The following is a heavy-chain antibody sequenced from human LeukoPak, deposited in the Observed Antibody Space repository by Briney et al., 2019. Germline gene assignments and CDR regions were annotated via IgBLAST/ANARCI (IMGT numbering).Heavy chain of an antibody. CDR1: GGSISSSSYY. J-gene: IGHJ4*02. D-gene: IGHD6-13*01. CDR3: ARQITGIAAAGGKDY. V-gene: IGHV4-39*01. Sequence: SETLSLTCTVSGGSISSSSYYWGWIRQPPGKGLEWIGRIYYSGSTYYNPSLKSRDTIPVDTSKNKFSLKLSSVTAEDTAVYYCARQITGIAAAGGKDYWGQGTLVTVSS. CDR2: IYYSGST.